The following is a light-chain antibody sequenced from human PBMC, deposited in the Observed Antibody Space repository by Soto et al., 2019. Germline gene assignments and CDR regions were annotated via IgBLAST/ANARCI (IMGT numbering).Light chain of an antibody. V-gene: IGLV2-11*01. J-gene: IGLJ3*02. CDR2: DVN. CDR3: CSYAGGWV. Sequence: QSALTQPRSVSGSPGQSVTISCTGTSSDVGGYNYVSWYQQHPGKAPKLMIYDVNKRPSGVPDRFSGSKSGNTASLTISGLQAADEADYYCCSYAGGWVFGGGTKLTAL. CDR1: SSDVGGYNY.